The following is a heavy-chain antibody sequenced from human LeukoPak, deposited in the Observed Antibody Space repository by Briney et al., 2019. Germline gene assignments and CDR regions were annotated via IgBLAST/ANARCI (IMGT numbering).Heavy chain of an antibody. CDR1: GYTFTGYY. V-gene: IGHV1-2*02. Sequence: GASVKVSCKASGYTFTGYYMHWVRQAPGQGLEWMGWINPNSGGTNYAQKFQGRVTVTRDTSISTAYMELSRLRSDDTAVYYCARGEDIVAVTNWFDPWGQGTLVTVSS. D-gene: IGHD2-2*01. CDR2: INPNSGGT. J-gene: IGHJ5*02. CDR3: ARGEDIVAVTNWFDP.